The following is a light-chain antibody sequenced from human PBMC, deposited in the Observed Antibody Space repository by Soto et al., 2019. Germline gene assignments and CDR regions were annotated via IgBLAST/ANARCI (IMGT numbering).Light chain of an antibody. CDR3: QQYESYSPLT. V-gene: IGKV1-9*01. J-gene: IGKJ4*01. CDR1: QGISSY. Sequence: DIQLTQSPSFLSASLGDRVTITCRASQGISSYLAWYQQKPGKAPKLLIYAASTLQSGVPSRFSGSGSGTEFTLTISSLQPEDFATYYCQQYESYSPLTFGGGTKV. CDR2: AAS.